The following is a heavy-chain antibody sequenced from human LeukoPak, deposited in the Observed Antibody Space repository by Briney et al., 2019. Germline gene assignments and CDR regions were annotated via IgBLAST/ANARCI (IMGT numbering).Heavy chain of an antibody. CDR2: ISAYNGNT. D-gene: IGHD3-10*01. CDR1: GYTFTGYY. CDR3: ARNRITMVRGVITGDDAFDI. Sequence: GASVTVSCKASGYTFTGYYMHWVRQAPGQGLEWMERISAYNGNTNYAQKLQGRVTMTTDTSTSTAYMELRSLRSDDTAVYYCARNRITMVRGVITGDDAFDIWGQGTMVTVSS. V-gene: IGHV1-18*04. J-gene: IGHJ3*02.